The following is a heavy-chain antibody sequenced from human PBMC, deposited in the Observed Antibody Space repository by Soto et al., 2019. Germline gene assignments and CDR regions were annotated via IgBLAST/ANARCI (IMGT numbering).Heavy chain of an antibody. Sequence: QVQLVQSGAEVKKPGASVKVSCKASGYTFTTYDINWVRQATGQGPEWMGWMNPSSGNTEYAQQIHDRVTMTRDTSIGTADMVVSSLRSQDTAVYYCARGRVPTVFRSRSWYYYYMDVWGKGTTVTVSS. CDR2: MNPSSGNT. D-gene: IGHD6-13*01. CDR3: ARGRVPTVFRSRSWYYYYMDV. V-gene: IGHV1-8*01. CDR1: GYTFTTYD. J-gene: IGHJ6*03.